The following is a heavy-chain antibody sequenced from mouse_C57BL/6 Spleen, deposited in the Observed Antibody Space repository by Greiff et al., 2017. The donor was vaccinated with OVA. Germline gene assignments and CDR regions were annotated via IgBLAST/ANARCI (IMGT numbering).Heavy chain of an antibody. V-gene: IGHV5-12*01. D-gene: IGHD1-1*01. J-gene: IGHJ4*01. Sequence: DVKLVESGGGLVQPGGSLKLSCAASGFTFSDYYMYWVRQTPEKRLEWVAYISNGGGSTYYPDTVKGRFTISRDNAKNTLYLQMSRLKSEDTAMYYCARRGVITTVVAEGAMDYWGQGTSVTVSS. CDR3: ARRGVITTVVAEGAMDY. CDR2: ISNGGGST. CDR1: GFTFSDYY.